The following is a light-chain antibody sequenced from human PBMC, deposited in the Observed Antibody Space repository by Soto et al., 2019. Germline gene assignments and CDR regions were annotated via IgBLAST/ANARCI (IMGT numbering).Light chain of an antibody. CDR1: QSVLDNSTNKSY. V-gene: IGKV4-1*01. J-gene: IGKJ2*01. Sequence: VLTQSPSSLAVSLGERATVNCRSSQSVLDNSTNKSYLAWYQKKPGHPPKLLVHWASVREAGVPDRFSGGGSGTDFTLTIRSLQAEDVAVYYCHQYYCTPQSFGQGTQLQIK. CDR2: WAS. CDR3: HQYYCTPQS.